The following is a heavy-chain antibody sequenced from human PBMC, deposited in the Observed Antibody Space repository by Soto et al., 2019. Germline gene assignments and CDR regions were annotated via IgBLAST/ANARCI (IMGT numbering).Heavy chain of an antibody. Sequence: ASVKFSCKASGYTFTSYGISWVRQAPGQGLEWMGWISAYNGNTNYAQKPQGRVTMTTDTSTSTAYMELRSLRSDDTAADYCSRGGDTAMGDAFDIWGQGTMVTVSS. CDR1: GYTFTSYG. CDR3: SRGGDTAMGDAFDI. D-gene: IGHD5-18*01. V-gene: IGHV1-18*01. CDR2: ISAYNGNT. J-gene: IGHJ3*02.